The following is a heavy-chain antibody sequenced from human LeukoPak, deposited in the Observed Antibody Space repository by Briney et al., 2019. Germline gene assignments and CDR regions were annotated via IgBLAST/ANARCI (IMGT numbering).Heavy chain of an antibody. Sequence: SETLSLTCTVSGGSISSYYWSWIRQPPGKGLEWIGYIYYSGSTNYNPSLKSRVTISVDTSKNQFSLKLSSVTAADTAVYYCVGFSYYYDSSDDYWGQGTLVTVSS. D-gene: IGHD3-22*01. V-gene: IGHV4-59*08. CDR2: IYYSGST. J-gene: IGHJ4*02. CDR1: GGSISSYY. CDR3: VGFSYYYDSSDDY.